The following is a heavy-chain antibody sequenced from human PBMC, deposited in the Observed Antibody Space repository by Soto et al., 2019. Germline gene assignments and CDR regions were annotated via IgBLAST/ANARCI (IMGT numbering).Heavy chain of an antibody. CDR1: GDSVSRNITA. J-gene: IGHJ4*02. CDR2: THYRSKWYN. D-gene: IGHD3-3*01. Sequence: PSQTLSLTCDISGDSVSRNITAWSWIRQSPSRGLEWLGRTHYRSKWYNDYAVSVKSRITINPDTSKNQFSLQLNSVTPEDTAVYYCASEYDFWSGYYDYWGQGTLVTVSS. CDR3: ASEYDFWSGYYDY. V-gene: IGHV6-1*01.